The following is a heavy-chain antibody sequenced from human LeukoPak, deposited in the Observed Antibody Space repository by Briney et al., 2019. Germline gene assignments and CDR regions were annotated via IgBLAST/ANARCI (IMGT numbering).Heavy chain of an antibody. CDR1: GFTFSSYA. Sequence: GGSLRLSCAASGFTFSSYAMSWVREAPGRGLEWFSAISSGGGATYYADSVKGRFTISRDDSRTTLYLQLNSLRAEDTAVYYCAKLRYSYGSNFDYWGQGTLVTVSS. CDR3: AKLRYSYGSNFDY. D-gene: IGHD5-18*01. V-gene: IGHV3-23*01. J-gene: IGHJ4*02. CDR2: ISSGGGAT.